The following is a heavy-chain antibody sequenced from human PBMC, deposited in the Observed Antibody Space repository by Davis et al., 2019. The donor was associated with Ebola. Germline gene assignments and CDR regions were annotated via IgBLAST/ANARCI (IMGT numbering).Heavy chain of an antibody. D-gene: IGHD3-9*01. Sequence: PGGSLRLSCAASGFTFSSYSMNWVCQAPGKGLEWVSSISSSSSYIYYADSVKGRFTISRDNAKNSLYLQMNSLRAEDTAVYYCARDGPYDILTGIMRGIDVWGQGTTVTVSS. J-gene: IGHJ6*02. CDR3: ARDGPYDILTGIMRGIDV. CDR2: ISSSSSYI. V-gene: IGHV3-21*01. CDR1: GFTFSSYS.